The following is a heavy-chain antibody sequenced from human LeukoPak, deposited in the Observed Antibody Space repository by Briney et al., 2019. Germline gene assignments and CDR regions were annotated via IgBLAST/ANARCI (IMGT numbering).Heavy chain of an antibody. J-gene: IGHJ3*01. Sequence: PGGSLRLSCAASGFIFNSFWMNWVRLTPGKGLEWVAKINQDGSDMYYVDSVKGRFFASRDNTRNLVYLQMNSLRVDDTAVYYCARDFPGIGRGTFDFWGQGTIITVSS. CDR1: GFIFNSFW. CDR2: INQDGSDM. CDR3: ARDFPGIGRGTFDF. D-gene: IGHD3-10*01. V-gene: IGHV3-7*03.